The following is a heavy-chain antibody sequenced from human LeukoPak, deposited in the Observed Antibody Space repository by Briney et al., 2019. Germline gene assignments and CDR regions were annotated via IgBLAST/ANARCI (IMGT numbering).Heavy chain of an antibody. Sequence: ASVKVSCKASGYTFTSYDINWMRQAPGQGREWVGWMNPNSGNTGYAQTFQGKLTMTRNTSIKTAYMELSSLRSEDTAVYYCARRFYDNLTGHTWYDYWGQGTPVTVSS. CDR3: ARRFYDNLTGHTWYDY. V-gene: IGHV1-8*01. D-gene: IGHD3-9*01. J-gene: IGHJ4*02. CDR1: GYTFTSYD. CDR2: MNPNSGNT.